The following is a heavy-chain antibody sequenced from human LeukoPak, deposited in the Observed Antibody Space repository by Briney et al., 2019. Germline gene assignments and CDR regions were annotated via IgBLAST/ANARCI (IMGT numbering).Heavy chain of an antibody. CDR2: ISAYNGNT. CDR3: ARARKPSDYYDSSGYLGY. D-gene: IGHD3-22*01. CDR1: GYTFTSYG. Sequence: GASVKVSCKASGYTFTSYGISWVRQAPGQGLEWMGWISAYNGNTNYAQKLQGRVTMTTDTSTSTAYMELRSLRSEDTAVYYCARARKPSDYYDSSGYLGYWGQGTLVTVSS. J-gene: IGHJ4*02. V-gene: IGHV1-18*01.